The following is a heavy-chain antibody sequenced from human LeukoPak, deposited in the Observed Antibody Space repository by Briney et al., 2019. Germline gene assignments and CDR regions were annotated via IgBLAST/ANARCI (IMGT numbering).Heavy chain of an antibody. V-gene: IGHV1-46*01. CDR3: ARDLPLAYCGGDCYSDYYYGMDV. CDR2: INPSGGST. CDR1: GYTFTSYY. Sequence: GASVEVSCKASGYTFTSYYMHWVRQAPGQGLEWMGIINPSGGSTSYAQKFQGRVTMTRDTSTSTVYMELSSLRSEDTAVYYCARDLPLAYCGGDCYSDYYYGMDVWGQGTTVTISS. D-gene: IGHD2-21*02. J-gene: IGHJ6*02.